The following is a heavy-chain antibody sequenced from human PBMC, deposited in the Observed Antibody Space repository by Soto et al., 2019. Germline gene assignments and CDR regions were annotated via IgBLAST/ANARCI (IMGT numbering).Heavy chain of an antibody. D-gene: IGHD1-26*01. J-gene: IGHJ4*01. V-gene: IGHV3-23*01. CDR1: GFTFSSYT. CDR2: ITIGGGST. CDR3: AIRRTYYDPYYFDY. Sequence: HPGGSLRLSCATSGFTFSSYTMSWVRQAPGKGLEWVSGITIGGGSTYYADSVKGRFTISRDNSKNTLSLQMSSLRAEDTAVYYCAIRRTYYDPYYFDYWGHGTLVTVSS.